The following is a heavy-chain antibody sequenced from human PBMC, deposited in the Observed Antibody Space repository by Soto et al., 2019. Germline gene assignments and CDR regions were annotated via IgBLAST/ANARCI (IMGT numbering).Heavy chain of an antibody. J-gene: IGHJ2*01. CDR1: GFTFSTYA. CDR3: GREHYYGGHVIGSLDL. V-gene: IGHV3-30-3*01. CDR2: VSSEGGTQ. D-gene: IGHD3-22*01. Sequence: QVQLVESGGGVVQPWRSLRLSCTASGFTFSTYAMQWVRQAPGKGLEWVAVVSSEGGTQFYADSVKGRFTLSRDNSKKSLYLQMSSLTTEDGAIYYCGREHYYGGHVIGSLDLGGRGTLVGFSS.